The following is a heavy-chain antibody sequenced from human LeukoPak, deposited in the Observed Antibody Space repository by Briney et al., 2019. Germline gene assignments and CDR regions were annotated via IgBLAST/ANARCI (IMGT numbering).Heavy chain of an antibody. J-gene: IGHJ4*02. D-gene: IGHD3-10*01. V-gene: IGHV4-39*01. CDR2: MYYSGST. Sequence: SETLSLTCTVSGGSIRSSSYYWGWIRQPPGKGLEWVGSMYYSGSTNYNPSLKSRVTISVDTSKNQFSLNLSSVPAADAAVYYCARQFGRSHSDNWGQGILVTVSS. CDR1: GGSIRSSSYY. CDR3: ARQFGRSHSDN.